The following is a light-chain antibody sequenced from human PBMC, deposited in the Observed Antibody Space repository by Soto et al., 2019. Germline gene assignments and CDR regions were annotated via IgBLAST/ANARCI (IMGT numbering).Light chain of an antibody. CDR3: QQYHGPPFS. V-gene: IGKV4-1*01. Sequence: DVVMTQSPDTLAVSLGERATINCKSSQSLFSASRNKNFLAWYQLKPGQSPKLLIFWASIRESGVPDRFSGSGSGTDFTLTISSLQAEDVAVYYSQQYHGPPFSFGGGTKVDIK. CDR2: WAS. J-gene: IGKJ4*01. CDR1: QSLFSASRNKNF.